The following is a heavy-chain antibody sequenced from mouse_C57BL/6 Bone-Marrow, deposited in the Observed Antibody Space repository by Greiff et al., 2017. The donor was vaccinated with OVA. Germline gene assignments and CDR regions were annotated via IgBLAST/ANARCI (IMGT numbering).Heavy chain of an antibody. Sequence: QVQLQQPGAELVKPGASVKMSCKASGYTFTSYWITWVKQRPGQGLEWIGDIYPGSGSTNYNEKFKSKATLTVDTSSSTAYMQLSSLTSEDSAVYYCARSFFHYYGSSYDWYFDVWGTGTTVTVSS. CDR2: IYPGSGST. J-gene: IGHJ1*03. V-gene: IGHV1-55*01. CDR3: ARSFFHYYGSSYDWYFDV. CDR1: GYTFTSYW. D-gene: IGHD1-1*01.